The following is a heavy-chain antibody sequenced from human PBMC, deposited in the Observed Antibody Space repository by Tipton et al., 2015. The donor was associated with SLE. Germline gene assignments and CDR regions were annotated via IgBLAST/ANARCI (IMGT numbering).Heavy chain of an antibody. CDR2: ITVYNLNT. D-gene: IGHD3-10*01. V-gene: IGHV1-18*01. CDR1: GYIFTSYG. Sequence: QSGPEVKKPGASVKVSCKASGYIFTSYGISWVRQAPGQGLQWMGWITVYNLNTYYAREFQGRVTMTADLTTNTAYMELRSLTSDDTALYFCARGLDHYPIDYWGQGTLVTVSS. CDR3: ARGLDHYPIDY. J-gene: IGHJ4*02.